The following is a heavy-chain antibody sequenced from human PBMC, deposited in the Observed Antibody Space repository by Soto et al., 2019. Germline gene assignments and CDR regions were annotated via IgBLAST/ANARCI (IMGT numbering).Heavy chain of an antibody. CDR3: ARNMRTMIVVVPTSDAFDI. Sequence: ASVKVSCKASGYTFTGYYMHWARQAPGQGLEWMGWINPNSGGTNYAQKFQGRVTMTRDTSISTAYMELSRLRSDDTAVYYCARNMRTMIVVVPTSDAFDIWGQGTMVTVSS. CDR2: INPNSGGT. J-gene: IGHJ3*02. V-gene: IGHV1-2*02. D-gene: IGHD3-22*01. CDR1: GYTFTGYY.